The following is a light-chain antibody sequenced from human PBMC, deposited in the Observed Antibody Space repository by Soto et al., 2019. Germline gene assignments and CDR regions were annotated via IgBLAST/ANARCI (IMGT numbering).Light chain of an antibody. CDR1: QSFSSTF. Sequence: EILLTQSPDSLSLSPGDRATLSCRASQSFSSTFFAWYQQKPGQAPRLLIYGASSRATGIPDRFSGSGSGTDFTLTISRLEPEDLAVYYWEQYASSVTFGQGNKVEIK. CDR2: GAS. CDR3: EQYASSVT. J-gene: IGKJ1*01. V-gene: IGKV3-20*01.